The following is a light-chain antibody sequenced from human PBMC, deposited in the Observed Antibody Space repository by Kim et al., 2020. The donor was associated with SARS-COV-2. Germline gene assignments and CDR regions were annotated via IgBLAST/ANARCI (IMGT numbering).Light chain of an antibody. J-gene: IGLJ2*01. CDR3: QAWDSTTVV. V-gene: IGLV3-1*01. Sequence: SYELTQPPSVSVSPGQTASITCSGDKLGHGNVYWYQVRAGQSPLVVIYQDNKRPSGIPERFSGASSGNTATLTISGTQAMDEADYYCQAWDSTTVVFGGGTQLTVL. CDR1: KLGHGN. CDR2: QDN.